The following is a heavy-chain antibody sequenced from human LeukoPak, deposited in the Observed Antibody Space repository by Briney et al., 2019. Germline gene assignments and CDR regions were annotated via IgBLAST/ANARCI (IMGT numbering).Heavy chain of an antibody. CDR3: ARFTRGPTIFGDNYYYYYMDV. Sequence: ASVKVSCKASGYTFTSYDINWVRQATGQGLEWMGWMNPNSGNTGYAQKFQGRVTMTRNTSISTAYMELSSLRSEDTAVYYCARFTRGPTIFGDNYYYYYMDVWGKGTTVTVSS. V-gene: IGHV1-8*01. CDR1: GYTFTSYD. CDR2: MNPNSGNT. J-gene: IGHJ6*03. D-gene: IGHD3-3*01.